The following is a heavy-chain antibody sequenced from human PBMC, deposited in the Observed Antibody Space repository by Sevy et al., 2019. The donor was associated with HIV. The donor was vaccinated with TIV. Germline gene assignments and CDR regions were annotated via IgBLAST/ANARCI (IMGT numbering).Heavy chain of an antibody. Sequence: SEILSLTCAVYGGSFSGYYWSWIRQPPGKGLEWIGEINHSGSTNYNPSLKSRVTISVDTSKNQFCLKLSSVTAADTAVYYCARGTGDSSGYYYFDYWGQGTLVTVSS. CDR3: ARGTGDSSGYYYFDY. V-gene: IGHV4-34*01. J-gene: IGHJ4*02. D-gene: IGHD3-22*01. CDR2: INHSGST. CDR1: GGSFSGYY.